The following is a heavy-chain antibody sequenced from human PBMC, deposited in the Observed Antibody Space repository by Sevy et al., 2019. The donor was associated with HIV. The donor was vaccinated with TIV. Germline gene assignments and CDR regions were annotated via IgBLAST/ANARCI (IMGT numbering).Heavy chain of an antibody. V-gene: IGHV3-30*04. CDR2: ISSDGNYK. J-gene: IGHJ4*02. CDR1: GFTFSSYA. CDR3: VRGLVAITKNTAPAH. Sequence: GGSLRLSCAASGFTFSSYAIYWVRQAPGKGLEWVTFISSDGNYKYYADSVKGRFSISRDNSKNTLNLQMNSLRTGDTAMYYCVRGLVAITKNTAPAHWGRGTLVTVSS. D-gene: IGHD3-10*01.